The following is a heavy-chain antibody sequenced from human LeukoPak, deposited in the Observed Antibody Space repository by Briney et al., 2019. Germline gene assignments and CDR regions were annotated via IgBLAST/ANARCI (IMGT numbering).Heavy chain of an antibody. CDR3: ARGALLRLGELSGAFDI. Sequence: GGSLRLSCAASGFTFSSYSMNWVRQAPGKGLEWVSSISSSSSYIYYADSVKGRFTISRDNAKNSLYLQMNSLRAEDTAVYYCARGALLRLGELSGAFDIWGQGTMVTVSS. CDR2: ISSSSSYI. V-gene: IGHV3-21*01. J-gene: IGHJ3*02. D-gene: IGHD3-16*02. CDR1: GFTFSSYS.